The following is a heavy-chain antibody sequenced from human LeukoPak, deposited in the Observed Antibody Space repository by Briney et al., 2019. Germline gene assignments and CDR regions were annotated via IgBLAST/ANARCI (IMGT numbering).Heavy chain of an antibody. J-gene: IGHJ4*02. CDR2: INPSGGST. CDR3: ARCRYDSSGYHPAPPDY. D-gene: IGHD3-22*01. Sequence: ASVKVSCKASGYTFTSYYMHWVRQAPGQGLEWMGIINPSGGSTSYAQKFQGRVTMTRDTSTSTVYMELSSLRSEDTAVYYCARCRYDSSGYHPAPPDYWGQGTLVTVSS. CDR1: GYTFTSYY. V-gene: IGHV1-46*01.